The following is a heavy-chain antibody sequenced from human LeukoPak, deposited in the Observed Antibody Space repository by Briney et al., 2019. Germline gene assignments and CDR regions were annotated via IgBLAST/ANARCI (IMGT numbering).Heavy chain of an antibody. CDR3: AISAYCGGDCYSASFDY. CDR1: GGTFSSYA. J-gene: IGHJ4*02. CDR2: IIPILGIA. V-gene: IGHV1-69*04. D-gene: IGHD2-21*02. Sequence: SVKVSCKASGGTFSSYAISWVRQAPGQGLEWMGRIIPILGIANYAQKFQGRVTITADKSTSTAYMELSSLRSEDTAVYYCAISAYCGGDCYSASFDYWGQGTLVTVSS.